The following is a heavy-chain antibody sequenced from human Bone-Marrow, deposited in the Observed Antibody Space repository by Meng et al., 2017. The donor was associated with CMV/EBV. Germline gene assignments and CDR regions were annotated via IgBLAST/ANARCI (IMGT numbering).Heavy chain of an antibody. D-gene: IGHD2-2*01. Sequence: SVKVSCKASGGTFRSYAISWVRQAPGQGLEWMGGIIPILGIANYAQKFQGRVTITADKSTSTAYMELSSLRSEDTAVYYCARQLLHCSSTSCYYGLLNYGMDVWGQGTTVTVSS. CDR2: IIPILGIA. J-gene: IGHJ6*02. CDR3: ARQLLHCSSTSCYYGLLNYGMDV. V-gene: IGHV1-69*10. CDR1: GGTFRSYA.